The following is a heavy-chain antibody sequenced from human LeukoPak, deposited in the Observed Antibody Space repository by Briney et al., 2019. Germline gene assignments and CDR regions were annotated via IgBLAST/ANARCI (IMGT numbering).Heavy chain of an antibody. V-gene: IGHV3-74*01. CDR3: ARKGDDYSNYDFDY. CDR2: INTDGIST. D-gene: IGHD4-11*01. J-gene: IGHJ4*02. CDR1: GFTFSNYW. Sequence: GGSLRLSCAASGFTFSNYWMHWVRHAPGKGLVWVSRINTDGISTTYADSVKGRFTISRDNAKNTLYLQMNSLRAEDTAVYYCARKGDDYSNYDFDYWGQGTLVTVSS.